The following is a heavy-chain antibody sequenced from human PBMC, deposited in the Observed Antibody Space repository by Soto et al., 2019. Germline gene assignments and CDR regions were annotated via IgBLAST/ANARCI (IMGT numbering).Heavy chain of an antibody. J-gene: IGHJ6*02. CDR2: INPNSGGT. Sequence: ASVKVSCKASGYTFTGYYMHWVRQAPGQGLEWMGWINPNSGGTNYAQKFQGWVTMTRDTSISTAYMELSRLRSDDTAVYYCAREYYDSSGYYSYYYGMDGWGQGTTVTVSS. CDR3: AREYYDSSGYYSYYYGMDG. D-gene: IGHD3-22*01. CDR1: GYTFTGYY. V-gene: IGHV1-2*04.